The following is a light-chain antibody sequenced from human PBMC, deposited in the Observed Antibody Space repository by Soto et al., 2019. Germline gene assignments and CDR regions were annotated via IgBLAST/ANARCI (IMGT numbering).Light chain of an antibody. V-gene: IGLV2-11*01. CDR3: CSYAGSYNFV. CDR2: DVS. Sequence: QSALTQPRSVSGSPGQAVTISCSESNSNVGGYTYVSWYQKHPGKAPKFMIYDVSKRPSGVPGRFSGSKSGNTASLSISGLQAEDEADYYCCSYAGSYNFVFGGGTKLTVL. CDR1: NSNVGGYTY. J-gene: IGLJ2*01.